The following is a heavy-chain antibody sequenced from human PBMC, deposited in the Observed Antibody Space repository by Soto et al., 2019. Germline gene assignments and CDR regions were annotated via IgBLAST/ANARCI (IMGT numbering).Heavy chain of an antibody. J-gene: IGHJ5*02. CDR1: GGSISSGGYY. D-gene: IGHD5-12*01. CDR2: IYYSGST. CDR3: ASGAEWLRFGWFDP. Sequence: QVQLQESGPGLVKPSQTLSLTCTVSGGSISSGGYYWSWIRQHPGKGLEWIGYIYYSGSTYYNPSLKSRVTISADTSKNQFSLKLSAVTAAATAVYYCASGAEWLRFGWFDPWGQGTLVTVSS. V-gene: IGHV4-31*03.